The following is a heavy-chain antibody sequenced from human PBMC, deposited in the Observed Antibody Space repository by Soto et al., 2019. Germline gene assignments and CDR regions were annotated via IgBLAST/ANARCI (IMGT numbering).Heavy chain of an antibody. Sequence: SVKVSCKASGFTFTSSAMQWVRQARGQRLEWIGWIVVGSGNTNYAQKFQERVTITRDMSTSTAYMELSSLRSEDTAAYYCAGGEYCTNGVCYQNVWGKGTTVTVSS. CDR1: GFTFTSSA. D-gene: IGHD2-8*01. J-gene: IGHJ6*04. CDR2: IVVGSGNT. CDR3: AGGEYCTNGVCYQNV. V-gene: IGHV1-58*02.